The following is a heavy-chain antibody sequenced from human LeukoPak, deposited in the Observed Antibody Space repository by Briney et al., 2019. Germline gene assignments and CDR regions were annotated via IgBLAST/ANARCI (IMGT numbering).Heavy chain of an antibody. CDR3: ARAAHQYYYDSSGYSGDY. V-gene: IGHV3-73*01. CDR1: GFSFSGSA. CDR2: MRSKANSYAT. D-gene: IGHD3-22*01. Sequence: GGSLRLSCAASGFSFSGSAMHWVRQASGKGLEWVGRMRSKANSYATAYAASVKGRFTISRDDSKNTAYLQMNSLKTEDTAVYYCARAAHQYYYDSSGYSGDYWGQGTLVTVSS. J-gene: IGHJ4*02.